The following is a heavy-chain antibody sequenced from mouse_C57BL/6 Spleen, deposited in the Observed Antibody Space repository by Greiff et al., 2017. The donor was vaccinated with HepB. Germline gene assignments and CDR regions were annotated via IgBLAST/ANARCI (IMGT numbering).Heavy chain of an antibody. D-gene: IGHD2-3*01. J-gene: IGHJ2*01. V-gene: IGHV5-17*01. Sequence: EVKVVESGGGLVKPGGSLKLSCAASGFTFSDYGMHWVRQAPEKGLEWVAYISSGSSTIYYADTVKGRFTISRDNAKNTLFLQMTSLRSEATAMYYCARVDGYYVFFDYWGQGTTLTVSS. CDR2: ISSGSSTI. CDR1: GFTFSDYG. CDR3: ARVDGYYVFFDY.